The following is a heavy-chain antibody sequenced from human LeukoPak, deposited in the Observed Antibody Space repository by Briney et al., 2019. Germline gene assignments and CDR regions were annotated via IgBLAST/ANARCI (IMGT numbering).Heavy chain of an antibody. CDR3: ARRRGADFDY. V-gene: IGHV4-59*08. D-gene: IGHD1-26*01. J-gene: IGHJ4*02. Sequence: SSETLSLTCTVSGGSISSYYWSWIRQPPGKGLEWIGYIYYSGSTNYNPSLKSRVTISVDTSKNQFSLKLSSVTAADTAVYYCARRRGADFDYWGQGTLATVSS. CDR2: IYYSGST. CDR1: GGSISSYY.